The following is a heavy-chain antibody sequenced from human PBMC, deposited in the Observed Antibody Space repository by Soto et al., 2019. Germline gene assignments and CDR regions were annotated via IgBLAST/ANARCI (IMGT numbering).Heavy chain of an antibody. Sequence: SGTLSLPCTASGGSINAYYLGWIRQPPGRGLKSIGYIFYSGSADYNPSLKSRVTISVDTSRNQFSLKLRSVTAADTAIYYCARIKRGYNYGSILDFWGRGISVTVSS. CDR3: ARIKRGYNYGSILDF. CDR1: GGSINAYY. D-gene: IGHD5-18*01. CDR2: IFYSGSA. V-gene: IGHV4-59*12. J-gene: IGHJ4*02.